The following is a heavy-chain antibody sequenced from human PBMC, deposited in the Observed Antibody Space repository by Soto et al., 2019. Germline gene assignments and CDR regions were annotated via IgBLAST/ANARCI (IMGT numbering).Heavy chain of an antibody. CDR1: GGTFSSYA. CDR2: IIPIFGTA. CDR3: ARELRFLEWLFIGYGMDV. J-gene: IGHJ6*02. D-gene: IGHD3-3*01. Sequence: GASVKVSCKASGGTFSSYAISWVRQAPGQGLEWMGGIIPIFGTANYAQKFQGRVTITADESTSTAYMELSSLRSEDTAVYYCARELRFLEWLFIGYGMDVWGQGTTVTVSS. V-gene: IGHV1-69*13.